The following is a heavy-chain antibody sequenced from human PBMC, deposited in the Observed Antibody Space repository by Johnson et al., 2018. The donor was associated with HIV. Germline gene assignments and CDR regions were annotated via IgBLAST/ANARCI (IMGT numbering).Heavy chain of an antibody. CDR2: IYSGGTT. D-gene: IGHD4-11*01. J-gene: IGHJ3*01. CDR3: AKETRDSRSAFDV. Sequence: VQLVESGGGLIQPGGSLRLSCAASGFTVSSNYMSWVRQAPGKGLEWVSVIYSGGTTYYADSVKGRFTISRDNSKKSVFLQMNNLRPEDTAVYYCAKETRDSRSAFDVWGQGTLVTVYS. CDR1: GFTVSSNY. V-gene: IGHV3-66*03.